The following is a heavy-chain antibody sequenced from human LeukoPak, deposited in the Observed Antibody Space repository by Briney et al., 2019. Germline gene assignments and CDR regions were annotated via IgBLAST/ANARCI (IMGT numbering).Heavy chain of an antibody. CDR1: GFTFSSYA. V-gene: IGHV3-23*01. CDR3: AKDRRGYSYGPQGY. Sequence: GGSLRLSCAASGFTFSSYAMSWVRQAPGKGLEWVSAISGSGGSTYYADSVKGRFTISRDNSKNTLYLQMISLRAEDTSVYYCAKDRRGYSYGPQGYWGQGTLVTVSS. D-gene: IGHD5-18*01. J-gene: IGHJ4*02. CDR2: ISGSGGST.